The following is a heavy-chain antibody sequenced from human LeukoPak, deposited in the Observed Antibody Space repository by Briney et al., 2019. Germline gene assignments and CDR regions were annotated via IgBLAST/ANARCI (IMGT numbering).Heavy chain of an antibody. Sequence: SETLSLTCTVSGGTISSSSYYWGWIRQPPGKGLEWIGSIYYSGTTYYNATLKSRVTMSLDTSKTQFSLVLSSVTAADTAVYYCARLGGAYFKGGMDVWGQGTTVTVSS. CDR3: ARLGGAYFKGGMDV. D-gene: IGHD2-21*01. CDR2: IYYSGTT. CDR1: GGTISSSSYY. J-gene: IGHJ6*02. V-gene: IGHV4-39*07.